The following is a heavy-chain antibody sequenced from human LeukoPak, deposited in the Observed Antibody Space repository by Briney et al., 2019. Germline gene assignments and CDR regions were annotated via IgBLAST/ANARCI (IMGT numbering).Heavy chain of an antibody. CDR1: GFTFSSYG. D-gene: IGHD2-21*01. Sequence: AGGSLRLSCAASGFTFSSYGMHWVRQAPGKGLEWVAFIRYDGSNKYYADSVKGRFTISRDNSKNTLYLQMSSLRAEDTAVYYCAKDNPHIGDYFDYWGQGTLVTVSS. V-gene: IGHV3-30*02. J-gene: IGHJ4*02. CDR2: IRYDGSNK. CDR3: AKDNPHIGDYFDY.